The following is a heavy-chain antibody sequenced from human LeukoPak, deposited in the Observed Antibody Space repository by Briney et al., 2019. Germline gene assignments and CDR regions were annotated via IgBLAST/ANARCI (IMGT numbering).Heavy chain of an antibody. V-gene: IGHV5-51*01. Sequence: GGSLQISCKGSGYNFAHDWIGWVRQMPGKGLEWMGIIFPDDSDTIYSPSFQGQVTISADKSINTAYLQWSNLKASDSAIYYCARQESEMTTPANRYFDLWGQGTLITVSS. CDR1: GYNFAHDW. D-gene: IGHD5-24*01. CDR2: IFPDDSDT. J-gene: IGHJ4*02. CDR3: ARQESEMTTPANRYFDL.